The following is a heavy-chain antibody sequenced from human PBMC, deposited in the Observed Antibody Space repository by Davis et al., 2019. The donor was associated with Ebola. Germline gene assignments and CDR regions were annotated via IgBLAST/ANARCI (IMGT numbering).Heavy chain of an antibody. Sequence: GESLKISCAASGFTFSSYWMSWVRQAPGKGLEWAANIKQDGSEKYYVDSVKGRFTSSRDNAKNSLYLQMNSLRAEDTDVYYCAREVTMVRGMDVWGQGTTVTVSS. CDR3: AREVTMVRGMDV. V-gene: IGHV3-7*03. CDR2: IKQDGSEK. CDR1: GFTFSSYW. J-gene: IGHJ6*02. D-gene: IGHD3-10*01.